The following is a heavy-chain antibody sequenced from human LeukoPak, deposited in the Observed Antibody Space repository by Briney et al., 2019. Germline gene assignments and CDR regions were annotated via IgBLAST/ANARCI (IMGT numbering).Heavy chain of an antibody. CDR2: MSPNSGDT. Sequence: AASVKVSFKASGYTFTSYDFNWVRQATGQRPEGMGWMSPNSGDTGYAQKFQDRVTMTRNTSISTAYMELSSLRSDDTAVYYCARGPPNWGYDYWGPGTLVTVSS. CDR1: GYTFTSYD. J-gene: IGHJ4*02. CDR3: ARGPPNWGYDY. V-gene: IGHV1-8*01. D-gene: IGHD7-27*01.